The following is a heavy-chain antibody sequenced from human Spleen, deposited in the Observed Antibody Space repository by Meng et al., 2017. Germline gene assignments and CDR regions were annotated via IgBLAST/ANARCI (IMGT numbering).Heavy chain of an antibody. CDR3: LRGSGGSV. V-gene: IGHV4-34*01. J-gene: IGHJ1*01. Sequence: QVQLQQWGAGLLKPSETLSLTCAVYGGSFSGYYWTWIRQPPGKGLESIGEINHSGSTNYNPSLKSRVSMSIDKSKNQFSLKLTSVTAADTAVYHCLRGSGGSVWGQGTLVTVSS. CDR1: GGSFSGYY. D-gene: IGHD3-10*01. CDR2: INHSGST.